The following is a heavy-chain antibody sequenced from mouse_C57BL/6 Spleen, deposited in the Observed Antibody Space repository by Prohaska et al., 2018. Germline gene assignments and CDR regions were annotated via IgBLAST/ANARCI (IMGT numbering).Heavy chain of an antibody. J-gene: IGHJ1*03. CDR1: GFTFSGFW. Sequence: EVQLLETGGGLAQPGGSRGLSCEGSGFTFSGFWMSWVRQTPGKTLEWIGDINSDGSAINYAPSIKDRFTIFRDNDKSTLYLQMSNVRSEDIATYFCMRYGNYWYFDVWGTGTTVTVSS. CDR2: INSDGSAI. V-gene: IGHV11-2*01. D-gene: IGHD2-1*01. CDR3: MRYGNYWYFDV.